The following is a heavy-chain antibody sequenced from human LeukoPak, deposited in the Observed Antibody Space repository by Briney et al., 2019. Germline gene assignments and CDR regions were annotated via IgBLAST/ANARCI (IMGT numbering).Heavy chain of an antibody. CDR3: TRYVRYYYDSSGYIDY. D-gene: IGHD3-22*01. CDR2: IRSKAYGGTT. J-gene: IGHJ4*02. V-gene: IGHV3-49*04. Sequence: GGSLRLSCTASGFTSGDYAMSWVRQAPGKGLEWVGFIRSKAYGGTTEYAASVKGRFTISRDDSKSIAYLQMNSLKTEDTAVYYCTRYVRYYYDSSGYIDYWGQGTLVTVSS. CDR1: GFTSGDYA.